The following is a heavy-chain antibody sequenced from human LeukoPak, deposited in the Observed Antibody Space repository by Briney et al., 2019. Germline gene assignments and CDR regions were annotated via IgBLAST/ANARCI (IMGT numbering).Heavy chain of an antibody. Sequence: SETLSLTCTVSGGSISSYYWSWIRQPPGKGLEWIGYIYYSGSTDYNPSLKSRVTISVDTSKNQFSLKLSSVTAADTAVYYCAREERGGYFDYWGQGTLVTVSS. V-gene: IGHV4-59*01. D-gene: IGHD4-23*01. J-gene: IGHJ4*02. CDR1: GGSISSYY. CDR2: IYYSGST. CDR3: AREERGGYFDY.